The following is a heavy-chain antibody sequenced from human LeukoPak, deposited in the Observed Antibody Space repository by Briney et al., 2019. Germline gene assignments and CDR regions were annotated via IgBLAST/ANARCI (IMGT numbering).Heavy chain of an antibody. CDR2: IYSAGST. V-gene: IGHV3-66*01. Sequence: PGGSLRLSCAASGFTVGNNYMSWVRQAPGKGLEWVSLIYSAGSTYYADSVRGRFTISRDSSKNTLFLQLNSVRAEDTAVYYCAAFSHKGVWGQGTTVTVS. CDR3: AAFSHKGV. CDR1: GFTVGNNY. J-gene: IGHJ6*02. D-gene: IGHD3-3*02.